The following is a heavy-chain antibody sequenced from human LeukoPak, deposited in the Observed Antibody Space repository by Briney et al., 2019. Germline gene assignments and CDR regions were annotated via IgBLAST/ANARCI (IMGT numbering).Heavy chain of an antibody. CDR3: ARGGITIFGVVINYDYYYMDV. CDR1: GYTFTSYD. Sequence: ASVKVSCKASGYTFTSYDINLVRQATGQGLEWMGWMNPNSGNTGYAQKFQGRVTMTRNTSISTAYMELSSLRSEDTAVYYCARGGITIFGVVINYDYYYMDVWGKGTTVTVSS. D-gene: IGHD3-3*01. CDR2: MNPNSGNT. V-gene: IGHV1-8*01. J-gene: IGHJ6*03.